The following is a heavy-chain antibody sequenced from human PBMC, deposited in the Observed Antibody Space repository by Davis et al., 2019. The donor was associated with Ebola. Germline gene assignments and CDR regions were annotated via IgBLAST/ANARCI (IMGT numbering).Heavy chain of an antibody. Sequence: ASVKVSCKASGYTFTSYDINWVRQATGQGLEWMGWMNPNSGNTGYAQKFQGRVTMTRNTSISTAYMELSSLRSEDTAVYYCARGPRGFLEWLFRIDPWGQGTLVTVSS. CDR1: GYTFTSYD. CDR2: MNPNSGNT. CDR3: ARGPRGFLEWLFRIDP. D-gene: IGHD3-3*01. J-gene: IGHJ5*02. V-gene: IGHV1-8*01.